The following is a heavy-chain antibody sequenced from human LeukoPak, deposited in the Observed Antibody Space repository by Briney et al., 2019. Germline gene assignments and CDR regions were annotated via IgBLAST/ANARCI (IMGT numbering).Heavy chain of an antibody. J-gene: IGHJ4*02. CDR2: IYYSGST. V-gene: IGHV4-30-4*01. Sequence: SETLSLTCTVSGGSIRSGDNYWSWIRQPPGKGLEWIGYIYYSGSTYYNSSLKSRLTISVDTSKNQFSLKLTSVTAADTAVYFCARARRSSGYYHFDYWGQGTLVTVSS. CDR1: GGSIRSGDNY. D-gene: IGHD3-22*01. CDR3: ARARRSSGYYHFDY.